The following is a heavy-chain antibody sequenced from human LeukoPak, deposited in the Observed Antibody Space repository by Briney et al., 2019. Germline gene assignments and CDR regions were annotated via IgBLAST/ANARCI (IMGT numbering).Heavy chain of an antibody. J-gene: IGHJ4*02. CDR3: ARRLPTLTFDY. D-gene: IGHD3-16*01. CDR2: IYRDDDK. V-gene: IGHV2-5*02. Sequence: SGPTLVKPTQTLTLTCTFSGFSLRTSGVGVGWIRQPPGKALEWLALIYRDDDKRYSPSLKSRLTITKDTSKNQVVLTMTNMDPVDTATYYCARRLPTLTFDYWGQGTLVTVSS. CDR1: GFSLRTSGVG.